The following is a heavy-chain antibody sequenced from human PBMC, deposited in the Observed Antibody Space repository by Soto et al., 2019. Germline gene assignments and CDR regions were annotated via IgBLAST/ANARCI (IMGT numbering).Heavy chain of an antibody. CDR2: ISGSGDST. CDR3: AKVGIVATIGADFDY. D-gene: IGHD5-12*01. J-gene: IGHJ4*02. CDR1: EFTFITYA. V-gene: IGHV3-23*01. Sequence: EVPLLESGGGLVQPGGSLRLSCAASEFTFITYAMSWVRQAPGKGLEWVSAISGSGDSTFYADSVKGRFTISRDNSKNTLYLQMNSLRAEDTAVYYCAKVGIVATIGADFDYWGQGTLVTVSS.